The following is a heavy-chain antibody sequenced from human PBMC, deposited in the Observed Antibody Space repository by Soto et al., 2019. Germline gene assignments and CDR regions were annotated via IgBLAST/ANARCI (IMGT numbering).Heavy chain of an antibody. Sequence: GGSLRLSCVASGVTFSNYNMNWVRQAPGKGLAWVSSISSGSNYIVYADSMKGRFTISRDNAKNSLYLEMSSLRVGDTAVYFCARNDEEGSRLWGQGTLVTVSP. D-gene: IGHD2-2*01. CDR1: GVTFSNYN. J-gene: IGHJ4*02. CDR3: ARNDEEGSRL. V-gene: IGHV3-21*01. CDR2: ISSGSNYI.